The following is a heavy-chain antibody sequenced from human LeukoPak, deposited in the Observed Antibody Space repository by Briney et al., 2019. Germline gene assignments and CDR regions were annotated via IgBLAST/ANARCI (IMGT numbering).Heavy chain of an antibody. CDR3: ARVDPSSGYYNFDY. CDR1: GGTFSSYA. CDR2: IIPIFGTA. Sequence: SVKVSCKTSGGTFSSYAISWVRQAPGHGLEWMGGIIPIFGTANYAQKFQGRVTITTDESTSTAYMELSSLRSEDTAVYYCARVDPSSGYYNFDYWGQGTLVTVSS. V-gene: IGHV1-69*05. J-gene: IGHJ4*02. D-gene: IGHD3-3*01.